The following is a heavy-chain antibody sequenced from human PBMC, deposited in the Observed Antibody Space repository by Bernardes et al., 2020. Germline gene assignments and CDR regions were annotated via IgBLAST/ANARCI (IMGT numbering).Heavy chain of an antibody. CDR2: IYYSGST. Sequence: SETLSLTCTVSGGSISSYYWSWIRQPPGKGLEWIGYIYYSGSTNYNPSLKSRVTISVDTSKNQFSLKLSSVTAADTAVYYCARGPGIMITFGGVDYYYYGMDVWGQGTTVTVSS. CDR1: GGSISSYY. V-gene: IGHV4-59*01. J-gene: IGHJ6*02. D-gene: IGHD3-16*01. CDR3: ARGPGIMITFGGVDYYYYGMDV.